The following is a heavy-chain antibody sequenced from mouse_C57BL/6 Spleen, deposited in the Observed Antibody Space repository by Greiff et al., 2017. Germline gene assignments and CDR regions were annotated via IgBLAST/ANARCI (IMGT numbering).Heavy chain of an antibody. V-gene: IGHV1-82*01. CDR1: GYAFSSSW. D-gene: IGHD2-4*01. Sequence: QVQLQQSGPELVKPGASVKLSCKASGYAFSSSWMNWVKQRPGKGLEWIGRIYPGDGDTNYNGKFKGKATLTADKSSSTAYMQLSSLTSEDSAVYFCARCYDYDPYAMDYWGQGTSVTGSS. J-gene: IGHJ4*01. CDR2: IYPGDGDT. CDR3: ARCYDYDPYAMDY.